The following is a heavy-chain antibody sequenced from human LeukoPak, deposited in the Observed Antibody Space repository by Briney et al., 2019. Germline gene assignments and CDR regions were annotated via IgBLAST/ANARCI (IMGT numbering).Heavy chain of an antibody. CDR2: IIPIFGTA. J-gene: IGHJ4*02. Sequence: SVKVSCKASGGTFSSYAISWVRQAPGQGLEWMGGIIPIFGTANYAQKFQGRVTITADKSTSTAYMELSSLRSEDTAVYHCASIPTHYYDSSDPEPADYWGQGTLVTVSS. CDR1: GGTFSSYA. D-gene: IGHD3-22*01. V-gene: IGHV1-69*06. CDR3: ASIPTHYYDSSDPEPADY.